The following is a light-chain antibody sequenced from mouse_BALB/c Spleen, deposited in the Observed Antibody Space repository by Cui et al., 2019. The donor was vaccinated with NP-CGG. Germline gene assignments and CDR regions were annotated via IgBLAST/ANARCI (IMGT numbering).Light chain of an antibody. Sequence: HAVVTRESTLTTSPGETVTLTCRSSTGAVTTSNYANWVQEKPDHLFTGLIGGTNNRAPGVPARFSGSLIGDKAALTITGAQIEDEAIYFCALWYSNHWVFGGGTKLTVL. V-gene: IGLV1*01. J-gene: IGLJ1*01. CDR1: TGAVTTSNY. CDR2: GTN. CDR3: ALWYSNHWV.